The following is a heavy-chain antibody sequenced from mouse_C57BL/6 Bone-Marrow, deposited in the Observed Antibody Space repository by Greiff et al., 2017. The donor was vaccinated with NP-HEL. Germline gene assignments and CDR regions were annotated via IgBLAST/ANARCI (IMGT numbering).Heavy chain of an antibody. J-gene: IGHJ1*03. CDR1: GYSITSGYD. V-gene: IGHV3-1*01. CDR3: ARERFYYGSRNWYFDV. CDR2: ISYSGST. Sequence: EVQLVESGPGMVKPSQSLSLTCTDTGYSITSGYDWHWIRHFPGNKLEWMGYISYSGSTNYNPSLKSRISITHDTSKNHFFLKLNSVTTEDTATYYCARERFYYGSRNWYFDVWGTGTTVTVSS. D-gene: IGHD1-1*01.